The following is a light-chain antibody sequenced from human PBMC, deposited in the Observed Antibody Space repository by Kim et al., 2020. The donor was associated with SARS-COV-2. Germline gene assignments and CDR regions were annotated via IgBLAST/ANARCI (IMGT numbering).Light chain of an antibody. V-gene: IGKV1-5*01. J-gene: IGKJ2*01. CDR3: QQYKSYSRT. Sequence: DIQMTQSPSTLSASVGDRVTITCRASQSISSWLAWYQQKPGKAPKLLIYDASSLESGVPSRFSGSGSGTEFTLTISSLQPDDFATYYCQQYKSYSRTFGQGTKLEI. CDR1: QSISSW. CDR2: DAS.